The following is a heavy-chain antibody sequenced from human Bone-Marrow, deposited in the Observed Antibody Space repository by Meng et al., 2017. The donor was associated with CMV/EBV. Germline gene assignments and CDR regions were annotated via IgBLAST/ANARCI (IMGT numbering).Heavy chain of an antibody. CDR2: IFTSGST. J-gene: IGHJ4*02. V-gene: IGHV4-4*07. D-gene: IGHD2-2*01. Sequence: GSLRLSCTVSGGSISSYYWTWIRQPAGKGLEWIGRIFTSGSTNYNPSLKSRVTISVDTSKNQFSLKLSSVTAADTAVYYCARASRSRYCSSTSCLGGYFDYWGQGTLVTVSS. CDR1: GGSISSYY. CDR3: ARASRSRYCSSTSCLGGYFDY.